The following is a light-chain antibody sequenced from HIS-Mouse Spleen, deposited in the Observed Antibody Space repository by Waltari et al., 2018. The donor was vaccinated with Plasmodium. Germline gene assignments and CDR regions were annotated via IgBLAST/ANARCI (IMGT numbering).Light chain of an antibody. J-gene: IGLJ1*01. CDR3: CSYADSYTYV. V-gene: IGLV2-11*01. Sequence: QSALTQPRSVSGSPGQSVTISCPGTSRDVGVYNYVSWYQPHPGKAPKLMIYDVSKRPSGVPDRFSGSKSGNTASLTISGLQAEDEADYYCCSYADSYTYVFGTGTKVTVL. CDR2: DVS. CDR1: SRDVGVYNY.